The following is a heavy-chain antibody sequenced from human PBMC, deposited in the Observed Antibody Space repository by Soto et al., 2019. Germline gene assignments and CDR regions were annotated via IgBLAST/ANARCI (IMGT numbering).Heavy chain of an antibody. J-gene: IGHJ6*02. CDR3: AKDRGYGYCYGYYYYGMDV. CDR1: GFTFSSYA. Sequence: EVQLLESGGGLVQPGGSLRLSCAASGFTFSSYAMSWVRQAPGKGLEGVSAISGSGGSKYYADSVKGRFTLSRDNSKNTLYLQMNSLRAEDTAVYYSAKDRGYGYCYGYYYYGMDVWGQGTTVTVSS. V-gene: IGHV3-23*01. D-gene: IGHD5-18*01. CDR2: ISGSGGSK.